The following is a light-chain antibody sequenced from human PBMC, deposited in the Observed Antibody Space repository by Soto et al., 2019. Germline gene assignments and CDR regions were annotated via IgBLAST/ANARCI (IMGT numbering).Light chain of an antibody. J-gene: IGKJ4*01. V-gene: IGKV1-39*01. CDR3: QQSYSTPLT. Sequence: DIQMPQNPSTRSASVGDRVTMTCRASQSISRYLNWYQQKPGKAPKLLIHAASSLQSAVPSRFSGSGFGTEFTLTISSLQPEDFATYFCQQSYSTPLTFGGGTKVDIK. CDR1: QSISRY. CDR2: AAS.